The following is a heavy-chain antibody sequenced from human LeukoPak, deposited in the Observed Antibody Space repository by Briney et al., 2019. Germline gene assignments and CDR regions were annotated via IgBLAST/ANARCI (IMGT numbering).Heavy chain of an antibody. CDR2: IYYSGST. Sequence: SETLSLTCTVSGGSISSSSYYWGWIRQPPGKGLEWIGSIYYSGSTYYNPSLKSRVTISVDTSKNQFSLKLSSVTAADTAVYYCARVDYAHIYHYYGMDVWGQGTTVTVSS. D-gene: IGHD4-17*01. V-gene: IGHV4-39*07. J-gene: IGHJ6*02. CDR1: GGSISSSSYY. CDR3: ARVDYAHIYHYYGMDV.